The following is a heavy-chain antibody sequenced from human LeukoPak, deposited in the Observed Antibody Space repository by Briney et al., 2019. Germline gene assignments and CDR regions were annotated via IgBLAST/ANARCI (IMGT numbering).Heavy chain of an antibody. CDR2: INPGGSNR. J-gene: IGHJ4*02. CDR3: ASSLSSGWGPVDDY. Sequence: GVSLRLSCAASGITFSNYEMNWVRRAPGKGLEWVSYINPGGSNRLYAGSVRGRFTISRDDAKKSVYLQMNSLRAEDTAVYYCASSLSSGWGPVDDYWGQGIMVTVSS. V-gene: IGHV3-48*03. CDR1: GITFSNYE. D-gene: IGHD6-19*01.